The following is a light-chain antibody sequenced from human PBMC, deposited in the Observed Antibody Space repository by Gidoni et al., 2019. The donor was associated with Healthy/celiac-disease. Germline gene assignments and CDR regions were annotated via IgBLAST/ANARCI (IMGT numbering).Light chain of an antibody. J-gene: IGKJ1*01. V-gene: IGKV3-15*01. CDR3: QQYNNWPRA. CDR2: GAS. Sequence: EIVMTQSPATLSVSPGSRATLSCRSSQSVSSNLAWYQQKPGQAPRLLIYGASTRATGIPARFSGSGSGTEFTLTISRLQSEDFAVYYCQQYNNWPRAFGQXTKVEIK. CDR1: QSVSSN.